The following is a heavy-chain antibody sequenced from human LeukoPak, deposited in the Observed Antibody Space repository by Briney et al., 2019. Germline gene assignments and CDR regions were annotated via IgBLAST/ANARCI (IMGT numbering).Heavy chain of an antibody. D-gene: IGHD1-14*01. Sequence: QPGGSLRLSCAASGFAFSAFWMHWVRQGPGTGPVWVSRINPDGSTTDYADSVKGRFTISRDNAKNTLYLQISSLTAEDTAVYYCARDMWGTSDYWGQGTLVTVSS. CDR3: ARDMWGTSDY. V-gene: IGHV3-74*01. CDR2: INPDGSTT. CDR1: GFAFSAFW. J-gene: IGHJ4*02.